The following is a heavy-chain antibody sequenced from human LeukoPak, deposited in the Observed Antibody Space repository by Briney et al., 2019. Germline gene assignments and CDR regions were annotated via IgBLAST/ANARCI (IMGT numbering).Heavy chain of an antibody. J-gene: IGHJ4*02. CDR1: GGSISSSSYY. V-gene: IGHV4-39*07. D-gene: IGHD3-10*01. Sequence: PSETLSLTCTVSGGSISSSSYYWGWIRQPPGKGLEWIGHISYSGSTYYNPSLKSRVTISVDTSKNEFSLKLSSVTAADTAVYYCARPGGSESYWGQGTLVTVSS. CDR3: ARPGGSESY. CDR2: ISYSGST.